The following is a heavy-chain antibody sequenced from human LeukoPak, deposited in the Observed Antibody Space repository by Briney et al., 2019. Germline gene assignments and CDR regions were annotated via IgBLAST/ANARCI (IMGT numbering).Heavy chain of an antibody. CDR2: IYYSGST. D-gene: IGHD3-3*01. CDR1: GGSISSSSYY. Sequence: PSETLSLTCTVSGGSISSSSYYWGWIRQPPGKGLEWIGRIYYSGSTYYNPSLKSRVTISVDTSKNQFSLKLSSVTAADTAVYYCARPYYDFWSGYYDRGYYFDYWGKGTLVTVSS. V-gene: IGHV4-39*01. CDR3: ARPYYDFWSGYYDRGYYFDY. J-gene: IGHJ4*02.